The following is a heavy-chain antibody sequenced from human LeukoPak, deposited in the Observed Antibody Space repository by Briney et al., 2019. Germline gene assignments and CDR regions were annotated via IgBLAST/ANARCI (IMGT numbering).Heavy chain of an antibody. J-gene: IGHJ3*02. D-gene: IGHD6-13*01. CDR2: INHSGST. V-gene: IGHV4-34*01. CDR1: GGSFSGYY. Sequence: SETLSLTCAVYGGSFSGYYWSWIRQPPGKGLEWIGEINHSGSTNYNPSLKSRVTISVDTSKNQFSLKLSSVTAADTAVYYCARCPGSWSGYDAFDIWDQGTMVTVSS. CDR3: ARCPGSWSGYDAFDI.